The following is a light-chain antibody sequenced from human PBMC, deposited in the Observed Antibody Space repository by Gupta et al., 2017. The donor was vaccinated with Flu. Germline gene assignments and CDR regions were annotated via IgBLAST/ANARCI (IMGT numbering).Light chain of an antibody. CDR2: KDN. CDR1: PLSTQY. CDR3: QSIDNSCTNWV. Sequence: SSALAQPPSVSVSPGQTATITCSGDPLSTQYTYWYQQRPGQAPVLLIYKDNGRPSATPRRFSGSTSGTTVTLTINEVRAEDEADYYCQSIDNSCTNWVFGGGTSLTVL. V-gene: IGLV3-25*02. J-gene: IGLJ3*02.